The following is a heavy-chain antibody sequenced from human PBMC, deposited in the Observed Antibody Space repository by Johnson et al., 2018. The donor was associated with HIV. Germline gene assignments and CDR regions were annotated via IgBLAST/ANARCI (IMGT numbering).Heavy chain of an antibody. V-gene: IGHV3-30*04. CDR2: ISYDGSNK. D-gene: IGHD6-13*01. CDR3: ARGKAAADSPNAFDI. CDR1: GFTFSSYA. Sequence: VQLVESGGGVVQPGRSLRLSCAASGFTFSSYAMHWVRQAPGKGLEWVAVISYDGSNKYYADSVKGRFTISRDNSKNTLYLQMNSLRAEDTAVYYCARGKAAADSPNAFDIWGHGQWSPSLQ. J-gene: IGHJ3*02.